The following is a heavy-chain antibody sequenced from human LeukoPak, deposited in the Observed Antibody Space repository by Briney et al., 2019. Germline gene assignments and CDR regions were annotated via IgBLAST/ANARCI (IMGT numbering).Heavy chain of an antibody. V-gene: IGHV1-8*01. CDR3: ARLSSHYGDYKVDP. Sequence: ASVKVSCKASGYPFNKYDINWVRQATGQGLEWMGWMNPHSGKTGYAQNFQGRVTMTRDTSISTAYMELSSLRSEDTAVYYCARLSSHYGDYKVDPWGQGTLVTVSS. CDR2: MNPHSGKT. J-gene: IGHJ5*02. CDR1: GYPFNKYD. D-gene: IGHD4-17*01.